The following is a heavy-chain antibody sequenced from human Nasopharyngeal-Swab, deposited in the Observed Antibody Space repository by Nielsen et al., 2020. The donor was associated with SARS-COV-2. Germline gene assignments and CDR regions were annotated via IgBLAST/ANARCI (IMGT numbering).Heavy chain of an antibody. CDR1: GYNFTIYG. CDR3: ARASFDY. CDR2: ISTYSGKT. J-gene: IGHJ4*02. V-gene: IGHV1-18*01. Sequence: ASVKVSCKASGYNFTIYGFTWVRQAPGQGLEWMGWISTYSGKTKNAQKFQDRVTPTTDTSSNTAYMELRSLKSDDAAVYYCARASFDYWGQGTLVTVSS.